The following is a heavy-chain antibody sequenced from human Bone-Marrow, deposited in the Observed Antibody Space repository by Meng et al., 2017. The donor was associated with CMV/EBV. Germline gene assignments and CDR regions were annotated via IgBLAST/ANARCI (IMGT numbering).Heavy chain of an antibody. V-gene: IGHV3-7*01. CDR1: GFTFSSYA. CDR3: ARDRGRLTFDY. CDR2: IKQDGSEK. Sequence: GESLKISLASSGFTFSSYAMHWVRQAPGKGLEWVANIKQDGSEKYYVDSVKGRFTISRDNAKNSLYLQMNSLRAEDTAVYYCARDRGRLTFDYWGQGTLVTVSS. D-gene: IGHD1-26*01. J-gene: IGHJ4*02.